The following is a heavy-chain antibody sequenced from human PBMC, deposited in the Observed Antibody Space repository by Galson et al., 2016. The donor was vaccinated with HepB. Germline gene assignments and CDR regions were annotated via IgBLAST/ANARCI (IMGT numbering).Heavy chain of an antibody. CDR1: GFTFRSYW. CDR3: ARASSGSGSYNDY. D-gene: IGHD3-10*01. CDR2: INSDGSST. V-gene: IGHV3-74*01. J-gene: IGHJ4*02. Sequence: SLRLSCAASGFTFRSYWMHWVRQAPGKGLVWVSRINSDGSSTTYADSVKGRFTISRDNAKNTLYLQMNSLRAEDTAVYYCARASSGSGSYNDYWGQGTLVTVSS.